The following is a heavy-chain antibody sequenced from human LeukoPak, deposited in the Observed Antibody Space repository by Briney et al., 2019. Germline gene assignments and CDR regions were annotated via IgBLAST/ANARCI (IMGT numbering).Heavy chain of an antibody. V-gene: IGHV4-30-4*01. CDR1: GGSISSGDYY. CDR3: ARYQPPEENVVVVAATESQTFDY. CDR2: IYYSGST. J-gene: IGHJ4*02. D-gene: IGHD2-15*01. Sequence: SETLSLTCTVSGGSISSGDYYWSWIRQPPGKGLEWIGYIYYSGSTYYNPSLKSRVTISVDTSKNQFSLKLSSVTAADTAVYYCARYQPPEENVVVVAATESQTFDYWGREPWSPSPQ.